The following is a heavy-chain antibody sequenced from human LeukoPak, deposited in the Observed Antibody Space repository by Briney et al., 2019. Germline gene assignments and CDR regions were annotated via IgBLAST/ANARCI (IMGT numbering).Heavy chain of an antibody. V-gene: IGHV1-18*01. D-gene: IGHD4-17*01. CDR2: ISAYNGNT. J-gene: IGHJ6*03. CDR1: GYTFTSYG. Sequence: GASVKVSCKASGYTFTSYGISWVRQAPGQGLEWMGWISAYNGNTNYAQKLQGRVTMTTDTSTSTAYMELRSLRSDDTAVYYCARAPTVTTPWDYYYMDVWGKGTTVTISS. CDR3: ARAPTVTTPWDYYYMDV.